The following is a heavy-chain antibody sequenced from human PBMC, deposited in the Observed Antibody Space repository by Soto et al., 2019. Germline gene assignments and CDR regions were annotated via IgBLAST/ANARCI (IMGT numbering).Heavy chain of an antibody. CDR1: GFTFRSYV. J-gene: IGHJ1*01. CDR2: TSYDGSDK. CDR3: ARWGTRGGLDV. Sequence: QVQLVESGGGVFQPGTSLRVSCVGSGFTFRSYVIHWVRQAPGKGLEWVALTSYDGSDKYYGDSVRGRFTISRDNSRNTVDLQMDSLRLEDTALYYCARWGTRGGLDVWGQGTLVSVSS. D-gene: IGHD3-16*01. V-gene: IGHV3-30*19.